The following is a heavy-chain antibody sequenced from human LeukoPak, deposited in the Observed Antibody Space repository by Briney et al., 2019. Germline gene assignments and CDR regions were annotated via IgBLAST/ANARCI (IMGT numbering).Heavy chain of an antibody. CDR2: INHSGST. J-gene: IGHJ3*02. CDR3: ASTPSGFYDSSGYYPYPFDI. Sequence: SETLTLTCAVYGGSFSCYYWSWIRQPPGKGLEWIGEINHSGSTNYNPSLQRRVTISVDTSKNQFSQKLSSVTDADKAVHYCASTPSGFYDSSGYYPYPFDIWGQGTMVTVSS. V-gene: IGHV4-34*01. CDR1: GGSFSCYY. D-gene: IGHD3-22*01.